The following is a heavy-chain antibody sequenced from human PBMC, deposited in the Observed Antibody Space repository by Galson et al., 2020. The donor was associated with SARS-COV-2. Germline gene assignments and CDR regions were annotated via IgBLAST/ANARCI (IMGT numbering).Heavy chain of an antibody. V-gene: IGHV2-5*01. CDR2: IYWNDDD. J-gene: IGHJ4*02. Sequence: SGPTLVKPTQTLTLTCTFSGFSLTTTGVAVGWIRQPPGKALECLALIYWNDDDRYSPSLKSRLTITKDTSKNQVVLTMTNMEPVDTGTYYCAHSPPNFHGSGSYYKYRGQGALVTVSS. D-gene: IGHD3-10*01. CDR1: GFSLTTTGVA. CDR3: AHSPPNFHGSGSYYKY.